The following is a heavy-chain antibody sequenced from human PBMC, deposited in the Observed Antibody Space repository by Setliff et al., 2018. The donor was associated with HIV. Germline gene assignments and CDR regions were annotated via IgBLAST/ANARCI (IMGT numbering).Heavy chain of an antibody. Sequence: SETLSLTCTVSGGSISSGSYFWTWIRQPAGKGLEWIGYIFYSGSTNYNPSLKSRVTISLDTSKNQFSLKLTSVTAADTAVYYCASAGSGTRAPPRYWGQGTLVTVSS. CDR2: IFYSGST. CDR3: ASAGSGTRAPPRY. V-gene: IGHV4-61*10. J-gene: IGHJ4*02. D-gene: IGHD1-1*01. CDR1: GGSISSGSYF.